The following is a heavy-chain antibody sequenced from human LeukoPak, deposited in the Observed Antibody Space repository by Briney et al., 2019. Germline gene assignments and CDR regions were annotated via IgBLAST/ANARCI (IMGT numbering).Heavy chain of an antibody. CDR3: ARDNGKLYSCYAFDY. V-gene: IGHV4-4*07. Sequence: PSETLSLTCTVSGVSIRSYYWSWIRQPAGKGLEWIGRIDTSGGTNYNPSLNSRVTMSLDTSKNQLSLKLISVTAADTAVYYCARDNGKLYSCYAFDYWGQGTLVTVSS. CDR1: GVSIRSYY. J-gene: IGHJ4*02. D-gene: IGHD5-12*01. CDR2: IDTSGGT.